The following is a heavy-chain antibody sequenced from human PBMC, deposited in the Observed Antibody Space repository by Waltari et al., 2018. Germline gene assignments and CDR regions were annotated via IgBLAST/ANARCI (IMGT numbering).Heavy chain of an antibody. J-gene: IGHJ4*02. Sequence: QVQLVESGGGVVQPGRSLRLSCAASGFTFSSYGMHWVRQAPGKGLEWVAVISYDGSNKYYADSVKGRFTISRDNSKNTLYLQMNSLRAEDTAVYYCAKDTGGSGWVKYYFDYWGQGTLVTVSS. CDR3: AKDTGGSGWVKYYFDY. D-gene: IGHD3-16*01. CDR1: GFTFSSYG. V-gene: IGHV3-30*18. CDR2: ISYDGSNK.